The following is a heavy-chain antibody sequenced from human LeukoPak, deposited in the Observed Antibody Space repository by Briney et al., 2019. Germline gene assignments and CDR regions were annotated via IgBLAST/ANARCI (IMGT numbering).Heavy chain of an antibody. CDR1: GFTFSSYW. CDR3: ARATKVVPAAMSHYYGMDV. CDR2: IKQDGSEK. D-gene: IGHD2-2*01. J-gene: IGHJ6*02. V-gene: IGHV3-7*01. Sequence: PGGSLRLSCAASGFTFSSYWMSWVRQAPGQGLEWVANIKQDGSEKYYVDSVKGRFTISRDNAKNSLYLQMNSLRAEDTAVYYCARATKVVPAAMSHYYGMDVWGQGTTVTVSS.